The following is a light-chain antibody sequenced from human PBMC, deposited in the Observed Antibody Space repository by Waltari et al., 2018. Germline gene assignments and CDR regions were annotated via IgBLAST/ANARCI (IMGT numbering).Light chain of an antibody. Sequence: DIQMTQSPSSLSPSEGDRVTITCRASQSISSYLNWYQQKPGKAPKLLIYAASSLQSGVPSRFSGSGSGTDFTLTISSLQPEDFATYYCQQSYSTPRTFGQGTKLEIK. CDR1: QSISSY. J-gene: IGKJ2*02. V-gene: IGKV1-39*01. CDR3: QQSYSTPRT. CDR2: AAS.